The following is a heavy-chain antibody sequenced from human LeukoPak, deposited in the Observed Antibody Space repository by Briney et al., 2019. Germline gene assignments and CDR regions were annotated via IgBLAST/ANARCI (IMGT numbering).Heavy chain of an antibody. CDR3: AKSWQLGYYYYGMDV. V-gene: IGHV3-21*01. Sequence: GGSLRLSCAASGFTFSSYSMNWVRQAPGKGLEWVSSISGSSSYIYYADSVKGRFTISRDNAKNSLYLQLNSLRAEDTAVYYCAKSWQLGYYYYGMDVWGQGTTVTVSS. CDR1: GFTFSSYS. D-gene: IGHD6-13*01. J-gene: IGHJ6*02. CDR2: ISGSSSYI.